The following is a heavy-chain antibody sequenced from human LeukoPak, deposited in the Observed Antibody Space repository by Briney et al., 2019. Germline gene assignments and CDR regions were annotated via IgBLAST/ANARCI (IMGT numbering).Heavy chain of an antibody. J-gene: IGHJ5*02. CDR3: ASTGGYMVWGVQNWFDP. CDR2: GST. V-gene: IGHV4-39*01. Sequence: SETLSLTCTVSGGSISSSYYWGWVRQPPGKGLEWIGSGSTYYNPSLKSRVTISVDTSRNQFSLKLSSVTAADTAVYYCASTGGYMVWGVQNWFDPWGQGTLVTVSS. CDR1: GGSISSSYY. D-gene: IGHD3-10*01.